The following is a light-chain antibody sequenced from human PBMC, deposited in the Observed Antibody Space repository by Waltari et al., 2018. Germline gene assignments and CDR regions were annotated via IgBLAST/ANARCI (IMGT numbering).Light chain of an antibody. J-gene: IGLJ3*02. CDR2: DVS. CDR3: SSYTRGSTLA. Sequence: QSALTQPASVSGSPGQSITISCTGTSSDIVYYTYVSWHQQHPATAPKLMIYDVSKRPSGVSNRFSGSKSGNTASLTISGLQAEDEADYYCSSYTRGSTLAFGGGTKLTVL. CDR1: SSDIVYYTY. V-gene: IGLV2-14*03.